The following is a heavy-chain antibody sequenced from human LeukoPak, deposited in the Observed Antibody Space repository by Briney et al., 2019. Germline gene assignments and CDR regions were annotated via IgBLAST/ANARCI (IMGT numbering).Heavy chain of an antibody. Sequence: ASVTVSCTASGGTFSSYAISWVRQAPGQGLEWMGGIIPIFGTANYAQKFQGRVTITADESTSTAYMELSSLRSEDTAVYYCARDPGGYSGYDPYYYYGMDVWGQGTTVTVSS. V-gene: IGHV1-69*13. J-gene: IGHJ6*02. CDR1: GGTFSSYA. D-gene: IGHD5-12*01. CDR2: IIPIFGTA. CDR3: ARDPGGYSGYDPYYYYGMDV.